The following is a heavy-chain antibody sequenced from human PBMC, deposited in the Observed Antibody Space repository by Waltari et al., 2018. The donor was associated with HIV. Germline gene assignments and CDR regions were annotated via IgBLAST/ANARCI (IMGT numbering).Heavy chain of an antibody. V-gene: IGHV3-9*01. CDR3: ARDSRGFRGYEGNWFDP. CDR2: IRWSSTGL. CDR1: GFNFDAYA. J-gene: IGHJ5*02. D-gene: IGHD5-12*01. Sequence: EVQLVESGGGLVQPGRSLRLTCTTSGFNFDAYAMHWIRQAPGKGLEGVAGIRWSSTGLGYADSVRCRFTISRDNAKNSLYLQRDSLRAEDTALYYCARDSRGFRGYEGNWFDPWGQGTLVTVSS.